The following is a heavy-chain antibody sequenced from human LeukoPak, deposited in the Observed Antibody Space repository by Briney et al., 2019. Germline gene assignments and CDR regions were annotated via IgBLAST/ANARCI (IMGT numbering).Heavy chain of an antibody. Sequence: GASVRVSCKPSGYTFTSYGMHWVRQAPGQSLEWMGWINGGNGNTKYSEKFQGRVTIIRDTSASTAYMELSSLRSEDTAVYYCARVPLHDDSGHYYPHWGQGTLVTVPS. D-gene: IGHD3-22*01. CDR1: GYTFTSYG. V-gene: IGHV1-3*01. CDR2: INGGNGNT. J-gene: IGHJ1*01. CDR3: ARVPLHDDSGHYYPH.